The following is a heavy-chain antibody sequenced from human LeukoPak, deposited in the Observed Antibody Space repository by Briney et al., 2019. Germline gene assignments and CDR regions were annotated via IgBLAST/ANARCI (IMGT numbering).Heavy chain of an antibody. J-gene: IGHJ4*02. CDR3: ATYNYYDSSGLDD. D-gene: IGHD3-22*01. CDR2: INPNSGGT. Sequence: ASVKVSCKASGYTFNGYYMHWVQQAPGQGLEWMGRINPNSGGTNYAQKFQGRVTMTRDTSISTAYMELSKLRSDDTAVYYCATYNYYDSSGLDDWSQGTVVTVSS. V-gene: IGHV1-2*06. CDR1: GYTFNGYY.